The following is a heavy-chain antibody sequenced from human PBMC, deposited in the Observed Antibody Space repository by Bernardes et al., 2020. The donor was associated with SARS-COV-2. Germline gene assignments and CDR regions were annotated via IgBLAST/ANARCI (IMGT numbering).Heavy chain of an antibody. D-gene: IGHD3-10*01. CDR3: ATRRGGSHYFDY. J-gene: IGHJ4*02. CDR1: GGSISSGYY. CDR2: IFYSGSS. V-gene: IGHV4-31*03. Sequence: SETLSLTCTVSGGSISSGYYWTWIRRHPGKGLEWVGYIFYSGSSYSNPSLKSRVTMSVDMSNNQFSLNLSSVTAADTAVSYCATRRGGSHYFDYWGRGSLVTVSS.